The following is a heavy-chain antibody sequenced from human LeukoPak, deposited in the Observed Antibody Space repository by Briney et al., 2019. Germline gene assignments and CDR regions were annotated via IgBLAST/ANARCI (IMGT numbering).Heavy chain of an antibody. CDR2: ISSSRRYI. J-gene: IGHJ4*02. V-gene: IGHV3-21*01. CDR3: ASRGQEDGDY. D-gene: IGHD3-9*01. CDR1: GFTFSRYS. Sequence: PGGPLRLSCAASGFTFSRYSMNWVRQAAGKGLEWVSSISSSRRYIYYADSVKGRFTISSDNAKNSLYLQMNTLRAEATAVYYCASRGQEDGDYWGQGTLVTVSS.